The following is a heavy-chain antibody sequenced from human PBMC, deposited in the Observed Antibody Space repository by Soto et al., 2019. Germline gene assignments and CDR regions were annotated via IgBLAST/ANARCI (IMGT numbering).Heavy chain of an antibody. V-gene: IGHV3-23*01. CDR2: ISGSGGST. Sequence: GGSLRLSCAASGFTFSSYAMSWVRQAPGKGLEWVPAISGSGGSTYYADSVKGRFTISRDNSKNTLYLQMNSLRAEDTAVYYCAKDLSMGWLSSYYYGMDVWGRGTTVTVSS. CDR1: GFTFSSYA. J-gene: IGHJ6*02. D-gene: IGHD3-3*01. CDR3: AKDLSMGWLSSYYYGMDV.